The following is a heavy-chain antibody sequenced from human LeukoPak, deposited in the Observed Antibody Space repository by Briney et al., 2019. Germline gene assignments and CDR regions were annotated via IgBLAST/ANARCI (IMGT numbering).Heavy chain of an antibody. CDR1: GFTFSSYW. Sequence: HPGGSLRLSCAASGFTFSSYWMSWLRQAPGKGLEWVANIKQDGSEKYYVDSVKGRFTISRDNAKNSLYLQMNSLRAEDTAVYYCGANYGSGSLYYFDYWGQGTLVTVSS. CDR2: IKQDGSEK. J-gene: IGHJ4*02. D-gene: IGHD3-10*01. CDR3: GANYGSGSLYYFDY. V-gene: IGHV3-7*01.